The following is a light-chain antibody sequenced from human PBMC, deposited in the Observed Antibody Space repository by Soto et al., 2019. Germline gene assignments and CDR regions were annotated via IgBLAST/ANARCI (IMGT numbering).Light chain of an antibody. CDR2: GAS. CDR1: QSVGSN. Sequence: EIVMTQSPATLSVSPGERATLSCRASQSVGSNLAWYQQKPGQAPRLLIYGASTRATGIPARFSGSGSGTEFKLTISSLQTEDFAIYFCQQYNNWPPDRTFGQGTKVEIK. J-gene: IGKJ1*01. CDR3: QQYNNWPPDRT. V-gene: IGKV3-15*01.